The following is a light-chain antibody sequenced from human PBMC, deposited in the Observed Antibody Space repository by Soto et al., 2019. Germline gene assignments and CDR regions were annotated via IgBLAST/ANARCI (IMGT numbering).Light chain of an antibody. V-gene: IGKV1-27*01. J-gene: IGKJ2*01. Sequence: DIQVTQYPSSLSASVGDRVTITCRASQGIKNYLAWYQQKPGEIPKLLIYAASTLESGIPPRFSGSGSGTDFTLTISSLQPEDFGTYYCQQIHSTSSYTFGQGSRVDVK. CDR2: AAS. CDR3: QQIHSTSSYT. CDR1: QGIKNY.